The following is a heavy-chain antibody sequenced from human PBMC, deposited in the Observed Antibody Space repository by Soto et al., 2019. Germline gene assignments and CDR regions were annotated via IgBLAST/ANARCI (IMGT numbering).Heavy chain of an antibody. Sequence: QLQLQESGPGLVKPSETLSLTCTVSGGSFSSIENYWGWIRQPPGKGLEWIGTVVDSGSTYDNPSIRSRVTISLDTSKNQFSLELNSVTAADTAVYYCARRWWLQFNYWYFDLWGRGTLVTVSS. CDR1: GGSFSSIENY. D-gene: IGHD5-12*01. CDR3: ARRWWLQFNYWYFDL. V-gene: IGHV4-39*01. J-gene: IGHJ2*01. CDR2: VVDSGST.